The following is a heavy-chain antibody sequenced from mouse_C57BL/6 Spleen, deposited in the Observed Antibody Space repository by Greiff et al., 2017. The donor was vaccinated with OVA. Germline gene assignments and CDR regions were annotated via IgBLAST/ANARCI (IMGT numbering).Heavy chain of an antibody. Sequence: EVMLQQSGPELVKPGASVKISCKASGYTFTDYYMNWVKQSHGKSLEWIGDINPNNGGTSYNQKFKGKATLTVDKSSSTAYMELRSLTSEDSAVYYCARSPTGYFDYWGQGTTLTVSS. CDR1: GYTFTDYY. CDR2: INPNNGGT. V-gene: IGHV1-26*01. CDR3: ARSPTGYFDY. D-gene: IGHD4-1*01. J-gene: IGHJ2*01.